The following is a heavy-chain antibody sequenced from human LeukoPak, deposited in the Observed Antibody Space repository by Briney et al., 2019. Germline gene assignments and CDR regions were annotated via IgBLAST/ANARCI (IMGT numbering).Heavy chain of an antibody. Sequence: GGSLTLSCAASGFTFSSNSRSWVRPAPGKGLEWVSSISSSSSYISYADSVKGRFTISRDNAKNSLYLQMNSLRAEDTAVYYCAPLGYYDSSGQRDYWGQGTLVTVSS. D-gene: IGHD3-22*01. CDR3: APLGYYDSSGQRDY. J-gene: IGHJ4*02. CDR1: GFTFSSNS. CDR2: ISSSSSYI. V-gene: IGHV3-21*01.